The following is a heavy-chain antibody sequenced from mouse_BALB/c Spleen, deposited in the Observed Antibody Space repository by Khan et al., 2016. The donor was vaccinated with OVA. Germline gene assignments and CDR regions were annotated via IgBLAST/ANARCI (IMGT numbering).Heavy chain of an antibody. CDR3: GRDNYYGYYFAY. Sequence: EVELVESGAGLVKPSQSLSLTCTVTGYSITSGYAWNWIRQFPGNKLEWMGYITYSGVTSYTPSLKSRISITRDKSKNQFFLQLNSVTTEDTATYDCGRDNYYGYYFAYWGQGTTLTVSS. D-gene: IGHD1-1*01. CDR2: ITYSGVT. J-gene: IGHJ2*01. CDR1: GYSITSGYA. V-gene: IGHV3-2*02.